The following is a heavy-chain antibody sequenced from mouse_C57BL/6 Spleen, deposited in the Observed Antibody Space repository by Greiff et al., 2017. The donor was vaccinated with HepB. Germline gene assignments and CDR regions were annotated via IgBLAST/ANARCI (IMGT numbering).Heavy chain of an antibody. CDR1: GYSITSGYY. D-gene: IGHD2-4*01. Sequence: EVQLVESGPGLVKPSQSLSLTCSVTGYSITSGYYWNWIRQFPGNKLEWMGYISYDGSNNYNPSLKNRISITRDTSKNQFFLKLNSVTTEDTATYYCARRAYDYDWFAYWGQGTLVTVSA. V-gene: IGHV3-6*01. CDR3: ARRAYDYDWFAY. J-gene: IGHJ3*01. CDR2: ISYDGSN.